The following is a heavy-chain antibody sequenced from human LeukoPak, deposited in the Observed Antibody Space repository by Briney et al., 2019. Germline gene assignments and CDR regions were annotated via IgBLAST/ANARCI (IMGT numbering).Heavy chain of an antibody. V-gene: IGHV4-59*01. CDR1: GGSISGDY. CDR3: ARGGSGYHSSLYYYYYYMDV. D-gene: IGHD3-3*01. J-gene: IGHJ6*03. Sequence: SETLSLTCTVSGGSISGDYWSWIRQPPGKGLEWIGCIYYSGSTNYNPSLKSRVTVSIDTSKSQLSLSLNSVTAADTAVYYCARGGSGYHSSLYYYYYYMDVWGKGTTVTVSS. CDR2: IYYSGST.